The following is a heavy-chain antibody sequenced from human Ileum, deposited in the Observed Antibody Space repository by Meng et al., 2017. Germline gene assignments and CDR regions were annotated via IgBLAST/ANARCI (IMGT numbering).Heavy chain of an antibody. D-gene: IGHD1-26*01. CDR3: ARVRGYSGSYYFDY. CDR2: VFHSGST. Sequence: SETLSLTCTVSGYSIGSGYYWGWIRQPPGKGLEWIGSVFHSGSTNSNPSLKSRVTISIDTSKNQSSLRLSSVTAADTAVYYCARVRGYSGSYYFDYWGQGTLVTVSS. CDR1: GYSIGSGYY. V-gene: IGHV4-38-2*02. J-gene: IGHJ4*02.